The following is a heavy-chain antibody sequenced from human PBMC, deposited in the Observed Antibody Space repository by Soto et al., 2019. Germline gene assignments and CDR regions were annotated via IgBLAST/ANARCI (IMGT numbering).Heavy chain of an antibody. CDR1: GAAIARSY. J-gene: IGHJ6*02. Sequence: VTRSVAWTGRGAAIARSYCMWISQPPGKGLEWIGNINYSGSTNYNPSLKSRVTISVDTSKNQFSLKLSSVTAADTAVYYCARGYCSSTSCYYGVDVWGQGTTVT. CDR2: INYSGST. CDR3: ARGYCSSTSCYYGVDV. D-gene: IGHD2-2*01. V-gene: IGHV4-59*08.